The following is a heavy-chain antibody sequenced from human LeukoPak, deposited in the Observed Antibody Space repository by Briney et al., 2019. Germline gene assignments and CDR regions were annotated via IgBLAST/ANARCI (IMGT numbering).Heavy chain of an antibody. D-gene: IGHD2-15*01. CDR2: ISYDGSNK. CDR1: GFTFSSYA. CDR3: ARALGQRYCSGGSCPPAQH. V-gene: IGHV3-30*04. Sequence: PGRSLRLSCAASGFTFSSYAMHWVRQAPGKGLERVAVISYDGSNKYYADSVKGRFTISRDNSKNTLYLQMNSLRAEDTAVYYCARALGQRYCSGGSCPPAQHWGQGTLVTVSS. J-gene: IGHJ1*01.